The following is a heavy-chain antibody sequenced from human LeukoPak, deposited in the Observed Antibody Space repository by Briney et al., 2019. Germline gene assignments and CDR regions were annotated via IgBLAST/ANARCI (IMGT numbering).Heavy chain of an antibody. J-gene: IGHJ4*02. CDR2: IFYDGTIQ. V-gene: IGHV3-30*03. D-gene: IGHD3-22*01. CDR3: ARDPRGPAGYDSPARDTFDY. CDR1: GFTFTHYA. Sequence: PGRSLRLSCAASGFTFTHYAMHWVRQTPGKGLEWVAVIFYDGTIQYYSDSVRGRLIVSRDSPKNTLYLQMNSLRAEGTAVYYCARDPRGPAGYDSPARDTFDYWGQGTLVTVSS.